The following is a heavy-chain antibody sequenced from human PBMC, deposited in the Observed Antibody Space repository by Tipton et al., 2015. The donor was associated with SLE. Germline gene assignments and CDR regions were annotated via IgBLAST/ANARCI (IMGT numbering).Heavy chain of an antibody. D-gene: IGHD6-19*01. CDR3: ASDNSTGWYLYYYGMDV. CDR2: IHSDGSTR. J-gene: IGHJ6*02. CDR1: GFTFSDYW. Sequence: SLRLSCAASGFTFSDYWIHWVRQAPGKGLEWVSRIHSDGSTRSFADSVKGRFTISRDNSKNTLYLQMNTLRAEDTGVYYCASDNSTGWYLYYYGMDVWGQGTTVTVSS. V-gene: IGHV3-74*01.